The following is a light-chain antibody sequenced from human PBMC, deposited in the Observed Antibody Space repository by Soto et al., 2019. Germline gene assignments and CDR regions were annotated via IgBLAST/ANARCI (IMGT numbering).Light chain of an antibody. J-gene: IGKJ1*01. CDR1: QSISGW. Sequence: DIQVTQSPSTLSASVGDRVTITCRASQSISGWLAWYQQKPGKAPKLMTYDASSLESGVPSRFSGSGSGTEFTLTISSLQPDDFATYYCQQYNTYRTFGQGTKVEI. CDR2: DAS. V-gene: IGKV1-5*01. CDR3: QQYNTYRT.